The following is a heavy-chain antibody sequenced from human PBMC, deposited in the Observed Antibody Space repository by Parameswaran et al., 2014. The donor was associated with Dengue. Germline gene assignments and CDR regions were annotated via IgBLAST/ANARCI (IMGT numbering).Heavy chain of an antibody. V-gene: IGHV3-11*01. CDR3: AREFLFSGRYSGDY. D-gene: IGHD6-19*01. J-gene: IGHJ4*02. CDR2: ITSSSSTI. Sequence: VRQAQGRGLEWVSYITSSSSTIYYADSVKGRFTISRDNAKNSLYLQMNSLRAEDTAVYYCAREFLFSGRYSGDYWGQGTLVTVSS.